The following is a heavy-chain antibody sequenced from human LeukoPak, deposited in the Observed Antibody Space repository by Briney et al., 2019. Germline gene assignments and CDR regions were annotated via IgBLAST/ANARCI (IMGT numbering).Heavy chain of an antibody. Sequence: PSETLSLTCTVSGGSISRYYWSWIRQPPGKGLEWIVYIYYSGSTNYTPSLKSRVTISVDTSKNQFSLKLSSVTAADTAVYYCARHSLGYRYGLFDYWGQGTLVTVSS. D-gene: IGHD5-18*01. CDR1: GGSISRYY. CDR3: ARHSLGYRYGLFDY. V-gene: IGHV4-59*08. J-gene: IGHJ4*02. CDR2: IYYSGST.